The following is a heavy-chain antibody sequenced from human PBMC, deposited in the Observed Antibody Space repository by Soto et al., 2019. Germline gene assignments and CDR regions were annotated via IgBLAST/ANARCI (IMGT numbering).Heavy chain of an antibody. CDR3: ARGLYCSGASCLFDH. Sequence: PSETLSLTCSVSGGSVSSGSFYWTWIRQSPGKGLEWIGYIYDSGGTNYNPSLKSRVTLSVDTSKNQVSLKLNSVTAADTAVYYCARGLYCSGASCLFDHWGQGTLVTVSS. D-gene: IGHD2-15*01. CDR1: GGSVSSGSFY. V-gene: IGHV4-61*01. J-gene: IGHJ4*02. CDR2: IYDSGGT.